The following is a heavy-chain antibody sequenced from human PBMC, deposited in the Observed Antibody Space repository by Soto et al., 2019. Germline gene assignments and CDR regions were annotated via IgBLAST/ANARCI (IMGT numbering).Heavy chain of an antibody. V-gene: IGHV3-30*18. Sequence: QVQLVESGGGVVQPGRSLRLSCAASGFTFSSYGMHWVRQAPGKGLEWVAVISYDGSNKYYADSVKGRFTISRDNSKNTLYLQMNSLRAEDTAVYYCAKDLTYSGSYGGLDYWGQGTLVTVSS. CDR1: GFTFSSYG. J-gene: IGHJ4*02. D-gene: IGHD1-26*01. CDR3: AKDLTYSGSYGGLDY. CDR2: ISYDGSNK.